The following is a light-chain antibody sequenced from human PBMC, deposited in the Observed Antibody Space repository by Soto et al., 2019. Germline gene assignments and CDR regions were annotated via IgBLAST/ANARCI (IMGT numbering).Light chain of an antibody. V-gene: IGKV3-15*01. CDR2: GAF. Sequence: EILMTQSPVTLSVSPWERATVSCSASQSVSSNLAWYQQKTGQAPILLISGAFTRATGIPSRLSGTGSGKQFTITLSSLQSEDFALYYCHQYNDWPLTFGQGPKVAIK. CDR3: HQYNDWPLT. CDR1: QSVSSN. J-gene: IGKJ1*01.